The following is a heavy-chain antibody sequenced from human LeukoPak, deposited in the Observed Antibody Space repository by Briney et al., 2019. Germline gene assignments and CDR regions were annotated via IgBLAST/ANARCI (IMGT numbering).Heavy chain of an antibody. D-gene: IGHD5-24*01. Sequence: GGSLRLSCAASGFTVSSNYMSWVRQAPGKGLEWVSVIYSGGSTYYADSVKGRFTVSRDNSKNTLYLQMNSLRAEDTAVYYCARTGDGCNLDAFDIWGQGTMVTVSS. J-gene: IGHJ3*02. CDR1: GFTVSSNY. CDR3: ARTGDGCNLDAFDI. V-gene: IGHV3-66*02. CDR2: IYSGGST.